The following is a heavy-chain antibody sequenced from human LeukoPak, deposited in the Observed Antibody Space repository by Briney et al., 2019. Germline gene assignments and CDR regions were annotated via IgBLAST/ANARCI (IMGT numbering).Heavy chain of an antibody. D-gene: IGHD4-23*01. CDR2: IDTSGNT. CDR1: GFTFSSYD. V-gene: IGHV3-13*04. CDR3: ARTSKVTSVMDI. Sequence: GGSLILSCAASGFTFSSYDMHWVRQATGKGLEWVSAIDTSGNTFYPGSVRGQFTISRENAKNSLYLQMNNVRAGDTAVYYCARTSKVTSVMDIWGQGTMVTVSS. J-gene: IGHJ6*02.